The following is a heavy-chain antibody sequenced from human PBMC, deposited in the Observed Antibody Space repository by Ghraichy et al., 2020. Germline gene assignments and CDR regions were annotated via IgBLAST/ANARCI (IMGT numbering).Heavy chain of an antibody. CDR3: ARRIAAAPSDIYYYYYGMDV. V-gene: IGHV3-48*02. J-gene: IGHJ6*02. CDR1: GFTFSSYS. Sequence: GGSLRLSCAASGFTFSSYSMNWVRQAPGKGLEWVSYISSSSSTIYYADSVKGRFTISRDNAKNSLYLQMNSLRDEDTAVYYCARRIAAAPSDIYYYYYGMDVWGQGTTVTVSS. D-gene: IGHD6-13*01. CDR2: ISSSSSTI.